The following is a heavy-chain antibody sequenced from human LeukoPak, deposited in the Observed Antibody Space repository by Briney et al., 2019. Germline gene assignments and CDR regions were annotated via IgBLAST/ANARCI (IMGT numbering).Heavy chain of an antibody. CDR1: GGSFSGYY. D-gene: IGHD6-19*01. J-gene: IGHJ6*02. CDR3: ARDRVKWLVYYYGMDV. V-gene: IGHV4-34*01. Sequence: SETLSLTCAVYGGSFSGYYWSWIRQPPGKGLEWIGGINHSGSTNYNPSLKSRVTISVDTSKNQFSLKLSSVTAADTAVYYCARDRVKWLVYYYGMDVWGQGTTVTVSS. CDR2: INHSGST.